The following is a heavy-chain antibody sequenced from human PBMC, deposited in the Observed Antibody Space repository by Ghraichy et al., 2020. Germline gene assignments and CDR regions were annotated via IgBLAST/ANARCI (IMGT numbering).Heavy chain of an antibody. CDR2: ISGDGGST. Sequence: GGSLRLSCAASGFTFDDYAMHWVRQAPGKGLEWVSLISGDGGSTYYVDSVKGRFTISRDNSKNSLYLQMNSLRTEDTALYYCAKDIGGAATVSDAFDIWGQGTMVTVSS. V-gene: IGHV3-43*02. D-gene: IGHD2-15*01. J-gene: IGHJ3*02. CDR1: GFTFDDYA. CDR3: AKDIGGAATVSDAFDI.